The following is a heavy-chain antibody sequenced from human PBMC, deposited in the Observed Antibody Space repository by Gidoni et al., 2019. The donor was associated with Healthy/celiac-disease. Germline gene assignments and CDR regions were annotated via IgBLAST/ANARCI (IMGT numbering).Heavy chain of an antibody. CDR1: GFTVSSNY. CDR2: IYSGGST. CDR3: AGLSAERPPFFDY. D-gene: IGHD3-16*02. J-gene: IGHJ4*02. Sequence: EVQLVESGGGLIQPGGSLRLSCAASGFTVSSNYMSWVRQAPGKGLEWVSVIYSGGSTYYADSVKGRFTISRDNSKNTLYLQMNSLRAEDTAVYYCAGLSAERPPFFDYWGQGTLVTVSS. V-gene: IGHV3-53*01.